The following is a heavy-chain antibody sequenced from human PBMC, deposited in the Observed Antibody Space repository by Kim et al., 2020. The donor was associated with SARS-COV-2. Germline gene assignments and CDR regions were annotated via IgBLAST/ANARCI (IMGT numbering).Heavy chain of an antibody. CDR3: ARDLPLISGLGGMDV. CDR1: GGSISSGGYY. J-gene: IGHJ6*02. CDR2: IYYSGST. Sequence: SETLSLTCTVSGGSISSGGYYWSWIRQHPGKGLEWIGYIYYSGSTYYNPSLKSRVTISVDTSKNQFSLKLSSVTAADTAVYYCARDLPLISGLGGMDVWGQGTTVTVSS. V-gene: IGHV4-31*03. D-gene: IGHD2-8*01.